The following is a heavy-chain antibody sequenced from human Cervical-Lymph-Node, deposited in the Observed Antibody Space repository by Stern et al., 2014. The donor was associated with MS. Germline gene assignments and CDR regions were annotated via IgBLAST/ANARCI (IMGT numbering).Heavy chain of an antibody. Sequence: VQLVESGAEVKKPGSSVKVSCQTSGGTFRTFAIGWARQAPRQWMAWMGGIATRFDATNYAQKFQGRLTITADESTRTAYMELSSLRPDDTAMYYCARGDSEAPIYYFDYWGQGTLVTVSS. CDR3: ARGDSEAPIYYFDY. V-gene: IGHV1-69*01. CDR1: GGTFRTFA. CDR2: IATRFDAT. J-gene: IGHJ4*02. D-gene: IGHD2-21*01.